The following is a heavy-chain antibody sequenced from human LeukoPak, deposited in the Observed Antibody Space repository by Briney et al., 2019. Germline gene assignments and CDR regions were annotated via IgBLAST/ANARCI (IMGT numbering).Heavy chain of an antibody. CDR1: GFTFNTYA. CDR2: ITVSGVST. CDR3: AKFIVLLTAADY. V-gene: IGHV3-23*01. D-gene: IGHD2-21*02. Sequence: GGSLRLSCAASGFTFNTYAMSWVRQPPGKGLEWVSSITVSGVSTYYAGSVRGRFTISRDNSKNTLYLQMNSLRAEDTAVYYCAKFIVLLTAADYWGQGTLVTVSS. J-gene: IGHJ4*02.